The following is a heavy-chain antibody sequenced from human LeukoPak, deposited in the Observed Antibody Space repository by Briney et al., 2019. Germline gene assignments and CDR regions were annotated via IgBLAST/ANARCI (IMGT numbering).Heavy chain of an antibody. V-gene: IGHV3-23*01. J-gene: IGHJ4*02. Sequence: GGSLRLSCAASGFTFSSYAMSWVRQAPGKGLEWASAISGSGGSTYYADSVKGRFTISRDNAKNSLYLQMNSLRAEDTAVYYCARDEAPPDYYDSSGYYPFDYWGQGTLVTVSS. CDR2: ISGSGGST. CDR3: ARDEAPPDYYDSSGYYPFDY. D-gene: IGHD3-22*01. CDR1: GFTFSSYA.